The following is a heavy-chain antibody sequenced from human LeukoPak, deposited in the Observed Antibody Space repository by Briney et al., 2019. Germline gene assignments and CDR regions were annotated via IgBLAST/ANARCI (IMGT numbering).Heavy chain of an antibody. CDR2: IYSGGST. D-gene: IGHD1-14*01. Sequence: GGSLRLSCAASGFTFSSYWMNWVRQAPGKGLEWVSVIYSGGSTYYADSVKGRFTISRDNSKNTLYLQMNSLRAEDTAVYYCAREYKSLNDAFDIWGQGTMVTVSS. CDR1: GFTFSSYW. J-gene: IGHJ3*02. CDR3: AREYKSLNDAFDI. V-gene: IGHV3-53*01.